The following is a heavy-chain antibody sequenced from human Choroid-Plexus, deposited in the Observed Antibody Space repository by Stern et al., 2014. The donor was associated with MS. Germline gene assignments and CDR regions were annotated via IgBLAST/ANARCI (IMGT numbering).Heavy chain of an antibody. D-gene: IGHD2-2*01. J-gene: IGHJ6*02. CDR1: GGSFSGYD. CDR2: IDRGGNR. V-gene: IGHV4-34*01. Sequence: QVQLQQCGAGLLKPSETLSLTCAVYGGSFSGYDWGWIRQSPGKGLEWVGEIDRGGNRHHIPSSKTRITISVVTSKNHLSLNLAAVTAADTAIYYCVRERCINTRCYGGRFGYYYYGMDVWGQGTTVTVSS. CDR3: VRERCINTRCYGGRFGYYYYGMDV.